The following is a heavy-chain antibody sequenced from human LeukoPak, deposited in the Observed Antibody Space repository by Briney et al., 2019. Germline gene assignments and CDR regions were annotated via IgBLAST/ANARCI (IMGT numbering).Heavy chain of an antibody. CDR2: IYYSGSS. J-gene: IGHJ4*02. CDR3: AREYCSSTSCYFDY. D-gene: IGHD2-2*01. Sequence: SETLSLTCTVSGCSISSYYWSWIRQSPGKGLEWIGYIYYSGSSNYNPSLKSRVTISVATSKNQFSLKLSSVNAAATAVYYCAREYCSSTSCYFDYWGQGTLVTVSS. V-gene: IGHV4-59*13. CDR1: GCSISSYY.